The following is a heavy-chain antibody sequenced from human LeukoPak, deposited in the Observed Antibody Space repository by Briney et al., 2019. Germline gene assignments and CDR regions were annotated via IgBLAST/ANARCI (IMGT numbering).Heavy chain of an antibody. Sequence: GGSLRLSCAASGFTFSSYAMHWVRQAPGKGLEWVAVISYDGSNKYYADSVKGRFTISRDNSKNTLYLRMNSLRAEDTAVYYCARDRRVPAAMDYYYYGMDVWGKGTTVTVSS. D-gene: IGHD2-2*01. V-gene: IGHV3-30*04. CDR1: GFTFSSYA. CDR2: ISYDGSNK. J-gene: IGHJ6*04. CDR3: ARDRRVPAAMDYYYYGMDV.